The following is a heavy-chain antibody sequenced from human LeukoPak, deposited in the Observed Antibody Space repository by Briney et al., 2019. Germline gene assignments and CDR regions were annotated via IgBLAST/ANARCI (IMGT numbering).Heavy chain of an antibody. CDR3: ARDLGLQGSN. J-gene: IGHJ4*02. Sequence: GGSLRLSCEVSGFIFSNSWMHWVRQTPGKGLVWDSRMYGDMSDISYADSVKGRFTISRDNAKNTVYLQMNSLRGEDTAVYYCARDLGLQGSNWGQGTLVTVSS. D-gene: IGHD5-24*01. CDR2: MYGDMSDI. V-gene: IGHV3-74*01. CDR1: GFIFSNSW.